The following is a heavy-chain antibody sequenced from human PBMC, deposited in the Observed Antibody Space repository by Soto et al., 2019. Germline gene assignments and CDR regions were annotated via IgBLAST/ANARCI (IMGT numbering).Heavy chain of an antibody. V-gene: IGHV4-59*08. D-gene: IGHD3-16*01. CDR1: GGSISSYY. Sequence: QVQLQESGPGLVKPSETLSLTCTVSGGSISSYYWSWIRQPPGKGLEWIGYIYYSGSTNYNPSLKRRVTISVDTSKNQFSLKLSSVTAADTAVYYCARPSYYDYVWGTPRPDAFDIWGHGTMVTVSS. CDR2: IYYSGST. CDR3: ARPSYYDYVWGTPRPDAFDI. J-gene: IGHJ3*02.